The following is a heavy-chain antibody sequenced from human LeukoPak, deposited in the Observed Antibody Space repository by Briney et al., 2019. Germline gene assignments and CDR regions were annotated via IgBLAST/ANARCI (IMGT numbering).Heavy chain of an antibody. CDR2: IYYSGST. J-gene: IGHJ4*02. Sequence: SQTLSLTCTVSGGYISSGDYYWSWIRQPPGKGLEWIGYIYYSGSTYYNPSLKSRVTISVDTSKNQFSLKLSSVTAADTPVYYCARATLSYYYDSSGYYYDYWGQGTLVTVSS. V-gene: IGHV4-30-4*01. CDR3: ARATLSYYYDSSGYYYDY. D-gene: IGHD3-22*01. CDR1: GGYISSGDYY.